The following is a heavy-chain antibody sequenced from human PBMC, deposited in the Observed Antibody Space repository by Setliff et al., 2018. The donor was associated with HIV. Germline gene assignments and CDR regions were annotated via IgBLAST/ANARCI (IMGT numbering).Heavy chain of an antibody. J-gene: IGHJ3*02. CDR3: ARESRNDFWSGYYRTFDI. V-gene: IGHV4-39*07. CDR2: IYPSGST. Sequence: PSETLSLTCSVSGDSMSSFSSYWGWIRQSPRKGLEWIGCIYPSGSTYYNPSLKSRVTISVDTSKNQFSLKLSSVTAADTAMYFCARESRNDFWSGYYRTFDIWGQGTMVTVSS. CDR1: GDSMSSFSSY. D-gene: IGHD3-3*01.